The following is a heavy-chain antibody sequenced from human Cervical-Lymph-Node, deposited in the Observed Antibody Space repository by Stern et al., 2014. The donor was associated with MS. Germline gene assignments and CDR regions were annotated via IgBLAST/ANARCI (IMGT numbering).Heavy chain of an antibody. Sequence: EEQLVESGGGLVKPGGSLSLSCAASGFNFSSYSMNWVRQAPGKGLEWVGSSRSGGSYIYYADSLKGRFTISRDNAKNSLYLQMNSLRAEDTAVYYCARGRGGNDRYYFDYWGQGTLVTVSS. V-gene: IGHV3-21*01. CDR3: ARGRGGNDRYYFDY. D-gene: IGHD4-23*01. CDR2: SRSGGSYI. J-gene: IGHJ4*02. CDR1: GFNFSSYS.